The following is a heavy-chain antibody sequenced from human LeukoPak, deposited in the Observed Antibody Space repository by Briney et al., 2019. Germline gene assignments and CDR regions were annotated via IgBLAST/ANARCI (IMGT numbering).Heavy chain of an antibody. CDR1: GFTFSSYS. CDR2: ISSSSSYI. CDR3: AKDSSLYGTSWWGNYFDY. Sequence: GGSLRLSCAASGFTFSSYSMNWVRQAPGKGLEWVSSISSSSSYIYYADSVKGRFTISRDNAKNSLYLQMNSLRAEDTAVYYCAKDSSLYGTSWWGNYFDYWGQGTLVTVSS. J-gene: IGHJ4*02. D-gene: IGHD6-13*01. V-gene: IGHV3-21*01.